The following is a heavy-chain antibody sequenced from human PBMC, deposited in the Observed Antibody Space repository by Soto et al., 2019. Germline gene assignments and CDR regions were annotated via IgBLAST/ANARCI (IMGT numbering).Heavy chain of an antibody. CDR1: GDSLMSSSYY. D-gene: IGHD1-7*01. Sequence: QLQMQESGPGLVKPSETLSLTCTVSGDSLMSSSYYWGWIRQPPGKGLEWIGSVAYGGNTYYNPSLRSRVTISLDKSKNQFSLNMSSVTGADTAVFYCARHRCNWNYNPFDFWGQGTLVAVSS. V-gene: IGHV4-39*01. J-gene: IGHJ4*02. CDR3: ARHRCNWNYNPFDF. CDR2: VAYGGNT.